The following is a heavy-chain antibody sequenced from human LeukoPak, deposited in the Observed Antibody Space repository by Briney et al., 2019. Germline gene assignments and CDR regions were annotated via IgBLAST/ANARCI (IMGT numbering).Heavy chain of an antibody. J-gene: IGHJ4*02. CDR3: ARDTPTAGTRYFDY. CDR1: GFSVSSNY. Sequence: PGGSLRLSCAASGFSVSSNYMNWVRQAPGKGLEWVSVIYTSGNTYYADSVKGRFTISRDNSKNTLDLQMNNLRAEDTAVYYCARDTPTAGTRYFDYWGQGTLVTVSS. D-gene: IGHD6-13*01. CDR2: IYTSGNT. V-gene: IGHV3-66*01.